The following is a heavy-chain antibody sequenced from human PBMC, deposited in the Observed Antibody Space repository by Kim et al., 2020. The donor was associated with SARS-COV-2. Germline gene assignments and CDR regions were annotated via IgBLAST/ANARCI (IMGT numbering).Heavy chain of an antibody. V-gene: IGHV3-7*04. Sequence: VKGRFTTPRENAKNSLYLQMNSLRAEDTAVYYCARGYGDYGTYYYYGMDVWGQGTTVTFSS. D-gene: IGHD4-17*01. J-gene: IGHJ6*02. CDR3: ARGYGDYGTYYYYGMDV.